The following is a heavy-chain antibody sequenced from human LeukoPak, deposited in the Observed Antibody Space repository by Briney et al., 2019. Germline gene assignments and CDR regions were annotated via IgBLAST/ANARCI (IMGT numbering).Heavy chain of an antibody. J-gene: IGHJ4*02. CDR2: IYPGDSDT. D-gene: IGHD2-2*01. CDR1: GYSFASYW. CDR3: ATPYPREYCSSTTCYFNY. Sequence: GESLKISCKGSGYSFASYWIGWVRQMPGKGLELMGIIYPGDSDTRYSPSFQGQVTISAVKSISTTYLQWSSLKASDTAMYYCATPYPREYCSSTTCYFNYWGQGTLVTVSS. V-gene: IGHV5-51*01.